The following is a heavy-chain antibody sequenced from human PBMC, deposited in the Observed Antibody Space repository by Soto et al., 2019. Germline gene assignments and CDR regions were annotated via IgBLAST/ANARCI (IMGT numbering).Heavy chain of an antibody. V-gene: IGHV1-18*01. CDR2: ISAYIGNT. Sequence: QVQLVQSGAEVKKPGASVKVSCKASGYTFTSYGISWVRQAPGQGLEGLGWISAYIGNTNYAQKLQGRVTMTTDTSTSTAYMELRSLRSDDTAVYYCARDKQLSGDYGDYGIYYYYGMDVWGQGTTVTVSS. CDR3: ARDKQLSGDYGDYGIYYYYGMDV. CDR1: GYTFTSYG. D-gene: IGHD4-17*01. J-gene: IGHJ6*02.